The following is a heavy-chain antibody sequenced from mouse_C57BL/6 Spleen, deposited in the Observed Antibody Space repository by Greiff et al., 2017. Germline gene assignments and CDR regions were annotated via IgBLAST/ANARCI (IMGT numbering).Heavy chain of an antibody. CDR2: IDPSDSYT. CDR3: ARKRGWESYFDY. Sequence: QVQLQQPGAELVKPGASVKLSCKASGYTFTSYWMQWVKQRPGQGLEWIGEIDPSDSYTNYNQKFKGKATLTVDTASSTAYMQRSSLTSEDSAVYYCARKRGWESYFDYWGQGTTLTVSS. D-gene: IGHD3-3*01. CDR1: GYTFTSYW. V-gene: IGHV1-50*01. J-gene: IGHJ2*01.